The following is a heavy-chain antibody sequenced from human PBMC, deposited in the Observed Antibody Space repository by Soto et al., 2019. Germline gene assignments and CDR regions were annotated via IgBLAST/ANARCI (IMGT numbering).Heavy chain of an antibody. D-gene: IGHD2-2*01. CDR1: GFTFSSYS. J-gene: IGHJ3*02. V-gene: IGHV3-21*01. CDR2: ISSSSSYI. CDR3: ARPVVPAANDAFDI. Sequence: GGSLRLSCAASGFTFSSYSMNWVRQAPGKGLEWVSSISSSSSYIYYADSVKGRFTISRDNAKNSLYLQMNSLRAEDTAVYYSARPVVPAANDAFDIWGQGTMVTVSS.